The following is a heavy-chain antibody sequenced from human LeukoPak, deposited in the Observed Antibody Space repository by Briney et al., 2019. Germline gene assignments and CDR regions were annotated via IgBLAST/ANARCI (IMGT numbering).Heavy chain of an antibody. CDR1: GFTFSSYA. CDR3: AVQRTLWQQVLDH. J-gene: IGHJ4*02. CDR2: ISGSGDTT. Sequence: QTGGSLRLSCAASGFTFSSYAMSCVRQAPGKGLEWVSTISGSGDTTYYADAVKGRFTISRDNSKNTLYLQMNSLRAEDTAVYYCAVQRTLWQQVLDHWGQGTLVTVSS. D-gene: IGHD6-13*01. V-gene: IGHV3-23*01.